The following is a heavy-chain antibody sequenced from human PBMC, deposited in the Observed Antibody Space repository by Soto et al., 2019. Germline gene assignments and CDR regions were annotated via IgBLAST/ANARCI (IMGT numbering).Heavy chain of an antibody. CDR3: ARLPKGSLVTA. CDR1: GFRFSEHS. V-gene: IGHV3-48*02. CDR2: ISSSSDGT. Sequence: LVESGGGLVYPGGSLTLSCVGSGFRFSEHSMNWVRQAPGKGLQWVSYISSSSDGTYYADSVKGRFTVSRDNAKNALFLQMNSLRDDDTATYYCARLPKGSLVTAWGQGVRVTVSS. D-gene: IGHD2-21*02. J-gene: IGHJ4*02.